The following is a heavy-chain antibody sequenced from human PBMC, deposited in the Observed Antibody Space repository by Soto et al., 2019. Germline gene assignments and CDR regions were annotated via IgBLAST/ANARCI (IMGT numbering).Heavy chain of an antibody. J-gene: IGHJ4*02. D-gene: IGHD2-8*01. CDR2: INPNSGAT. V-gene: IGHV1-2*02. Sequence: ASVKVSCKASGYTFTDYYMHWVRQAPGQGLEWMGWINPNSGATSYAQRFQGRVTMTRDTSISTAYMELSRLTSDDTAVYYCATEGADIAQMVYALTWYWGQGTLVTVSS. CDR1: GYTFTDYY. CDR3: ATEGADIAQMVYALTWY.